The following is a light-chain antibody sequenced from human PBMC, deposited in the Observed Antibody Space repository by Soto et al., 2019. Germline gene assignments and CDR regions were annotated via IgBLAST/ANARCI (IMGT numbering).Light chain of an antibody. Sequence: EIVLTQSPGTLSLSPGERATLSCRASQSVSNSFLAWYQQKPGRAPRLLIYAASNRATGIPDRFGGSGSGTDFTLTISSLEPEDFAVYYCQQYGRSPTTFGPGTKVDLK. CDR3: QQYGRSPTT. V-gene: IGKV3-20*01. CDR1: QSVSNSF. J-gene: IGKJ3*01. CDR2: AAS.